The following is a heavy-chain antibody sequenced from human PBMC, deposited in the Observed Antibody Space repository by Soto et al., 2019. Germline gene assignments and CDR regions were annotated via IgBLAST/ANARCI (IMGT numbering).Heavy chain of an antibody. D-gene: IGHD2-15*01. CDR3: ATWDIVVVVAATRHEELDY. V-gene: IGHV3-23*01. CDR1: GFTFSSYA. Sequence: EVQLLESGGGLVQPGGSLRLSCAASGFTFSSYAMSWVRQAPGKGLEWVSAISGSGGSTYYADSVKGRFTISRDNSKNTLYLQMNSLRAEDTAVYYCATWDIVVVVAATRHEELDYWGQGTLVTVSS. J-gene: IGHJ4*02. CDR2: ISGSGGST.